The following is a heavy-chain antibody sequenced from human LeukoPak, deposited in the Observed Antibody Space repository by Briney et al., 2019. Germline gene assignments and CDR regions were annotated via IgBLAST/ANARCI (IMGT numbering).Heavy chain of an antibody. CDR3: AKDRHPARTDGYYFDY. D-gene: IGHD5-24*01. Sequence: GGSLRLSCTVSGFTFSSYGMHWVHQTPGTGLEWVAVISYDATNINYADSVKGRFTISRDNSKNTLYLQMDSLRPDDTAVYYCAKDRHPARTDGYYFDYWGHGTLVTVSS. V-gene: IGHV3-30*18. CDR2: ISYDATNI. J-gene: IGHJ4*01. CDR1: GFTFSSYG.